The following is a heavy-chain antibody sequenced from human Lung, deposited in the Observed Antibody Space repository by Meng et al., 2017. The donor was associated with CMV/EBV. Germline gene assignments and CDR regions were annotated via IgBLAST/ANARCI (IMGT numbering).Heavy chain of an antibody. CDR2: TYYRSKWYH. V-gene: IGHV6-1*01. J-gene: IGHJ4*02. D-gene: IGHD4-23*01. Sequence: QVQLQQSGPGLVKPSQTPSLTCAISGDIVSSNSAAWLWIRQSPSRGLEWLGRTYYRSKWYHEYAVSVKSRITISPDTPKNQFSLQLNSMTPEDTAVYYCARGINGGCGDWGQGTLVTVSS. CDR3: ARGINGGCGD. CDR1: GDIVSSNSAA.